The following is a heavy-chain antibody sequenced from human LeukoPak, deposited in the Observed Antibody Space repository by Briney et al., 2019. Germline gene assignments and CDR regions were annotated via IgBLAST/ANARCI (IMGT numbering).Heavy chain of an antibody. CDR3: AKSGSSSWYPYYFDY. V-gene: IGHV3-23*01. CDR1: GFTFSSYA. D-gene: IGHD6-13*01. CDR2: ISGSGGST. J-gene: IGHJ4*02. Sequence: PGGSLRPSCAASGFTFSSYAMSWVRQAPGKGLEWVSAISGSGGSTYYADSVKGRFTISRDNSKNTLYLQMNSLRAEDTAVYYYAKSGSSSWYPYYFDYWGQGTLVTVSS.